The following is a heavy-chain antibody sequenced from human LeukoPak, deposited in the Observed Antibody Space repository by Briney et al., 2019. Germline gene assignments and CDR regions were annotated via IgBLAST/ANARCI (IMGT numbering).Heavy chain of an antibody. V-gene: IGHV3-23*01. CDR2: ISGSGGST. CDR1: GFTFSSYA. J-gene: IGHJ4*02. Sequence: GGSLRLSCAASGFTFSSYAMSWVSQAPGKGLEWVSAISGSGGSTYFADSVKGRFTISRDNSKNTLYLQMNSLRAEDTAVYYCAKDLLYSDVWGSYRPNPLDYWGQGTLVTVSS. D-gene: IGHD3-16*02. CDR3: AKDLLYSDVWGSYRPNPLDY.